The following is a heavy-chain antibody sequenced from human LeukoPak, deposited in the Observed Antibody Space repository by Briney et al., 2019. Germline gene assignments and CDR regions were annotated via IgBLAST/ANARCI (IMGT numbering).Heavy chain of an antibody. CDR2: IWYDGSNK. J-gene: IGHJ4*02. CDR1: GFAFSTYG. V-gene: IGHV3-30*02. CDR3: ARGGDYFDY. Sequence: GGSLRLSCAASGFAFSTYGIHWVRQAPGKGLEWVALIWYDGSNKYYADSVKGRFTISRDNSKNTLYLQMNSLRAEDTAIYYCARGGDYFDYWGQGTLVTVSS.